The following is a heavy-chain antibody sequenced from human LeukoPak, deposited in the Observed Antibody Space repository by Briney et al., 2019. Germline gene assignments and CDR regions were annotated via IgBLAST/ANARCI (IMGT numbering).Heavy chain of an antibody. Sequence: PSGTLSLTCTVSGDSINSLDLWSWVRQPPGKGLEWIGEMYLSGTTHSNPSVKSRVTISIDKSKNQFFLNLSSVTAADTAVYYCARAGEAYSSSSDFDYWGQGTLVTVSS. D-gene: IGHD6-6*01. CDR1: GDSINSLDL. J-gene: IGHJ4*02. CDR3: ARAGEAYSSSSDFDY. CDR2: MYLSGTT. V-gene: IGHV4-4*02.